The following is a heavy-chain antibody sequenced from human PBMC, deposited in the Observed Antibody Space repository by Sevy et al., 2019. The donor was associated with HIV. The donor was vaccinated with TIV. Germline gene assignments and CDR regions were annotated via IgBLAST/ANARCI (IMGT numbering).Heavy chain of an antibody. J-gene: IGHJ4*02. CDR2: ISSSGSTI. CDR3: AGDWSDLYCSGGSCYPYDY. V-gene: IGHV3-11*01. D-gene: IGHD2-15*01. CDR1: GFTFSDYY. Sequence: GGSLRLSCAASGFTFSDYYMSWIRQAPGKGLEWVSYISSSGSTIYYADSVKGRFTISRDNAKNSLYRQMNSLRAEDTAVYYCAGDWSDLYCSGGSCYPYDYWGQGTLVTVSS.